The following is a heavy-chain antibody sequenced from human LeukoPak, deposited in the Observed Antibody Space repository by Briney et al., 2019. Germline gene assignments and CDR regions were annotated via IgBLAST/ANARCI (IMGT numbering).Heavy chain of an antibody. CDR1: GFTFDDYA. D-gene: IGHD6-13*01. CDR3: AKGRDSSSWYYFDY. V-gene: IGHV3-9*01. Sequence: GGSLRLSCAASGFTFDDYAMHWVRQAPGKGLEWVSGISWNSGSIGYADSVKGRFTISRDNSKNTLYLQMNSLRAEDTAVYYCAKGRDSSSWYYFDYWGQGTLVTISS. J-gene: IGHJ4*02. CDR2: ISWNSGSI.